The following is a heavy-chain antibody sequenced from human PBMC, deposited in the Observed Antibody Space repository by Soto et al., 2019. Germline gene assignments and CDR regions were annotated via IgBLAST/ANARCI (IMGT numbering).Heavy chain of an antibody. CDR3: AILLNVVVPAAISFDY. J-gene: IGHJ4*02. CDR1: GFTFDDYA. V-gene: IGHV3-9*01. D-gene: IGHD2-2*02. Sequence: PGGSLRLSCAASGFTFDDYAMHWVRQAPGKGLEWVSGISWNSGSIGYADSVKGRFTISRDNAKNSLYLQMNSLRAEDTALYYCAILLNVVVPAAISFDYWGQGTLVTVSS. CDR2: ISWNSGSI.